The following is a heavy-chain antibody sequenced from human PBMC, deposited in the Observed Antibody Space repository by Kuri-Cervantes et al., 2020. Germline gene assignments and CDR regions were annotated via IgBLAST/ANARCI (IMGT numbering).Heavy chain of an antibody. Sequence: SETLSLTCAVYGGSFSGYYWSWTRQPPGKGLEWIGEINHSGSTNYNPSLKSRVTISVDTSKNQFSLKLSSVTAADTAVYYCARGRVVPAAMAGYMDVWGKGTTVTVSS. CDR1: GGSFSGYY. J-gene: IGHJ6*03. D-gene: IGHD2-2*01. CDR3: ARGRVVPAAMAGYMDV. V-gene: IGHV4-34*01. CDR2: INHSGST.